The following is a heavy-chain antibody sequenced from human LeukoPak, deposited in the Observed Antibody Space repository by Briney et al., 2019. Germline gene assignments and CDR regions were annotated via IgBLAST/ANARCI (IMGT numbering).Heavy chain of an antibody. Sequence: GASVKVSCKASGYTFTSYYMQWVRQAPGQGLEWMGIIDPSGGSTSYAQKFQGRVTMTRDTSISTAYMELSSLRSDDTAVYYCATEAAWGNYRDNFDYWGQGTLVTVSS. J-gene: IGHJ4*02. V-gene: IGHV1-46*01. CDR2: IDPSGGST. D-gene: IGHD3-16*02. CDR3: ATEAAWGNYRDNFDY. CDR1: GYTFTSYY.